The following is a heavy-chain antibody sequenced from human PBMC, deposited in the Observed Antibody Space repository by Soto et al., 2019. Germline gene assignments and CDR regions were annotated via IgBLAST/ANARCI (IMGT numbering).Heavy chain of an antibody. D-gene: IGHD6-13*01. CDR3: AKHVSTYYKYIYMDV. V-gene: IGHV3-23*01. CDR2: IVGGGGNA. J-gene: IGHJ6*03. CDR1: GFTFSSYA. Sequence: GGSLRLSCAASGFTFSSYAMSWVRQAPGKGLEWVSAIVGGGGNAYHADSVQGRFTISRDNSKNTLYLQMNSLRAEDTAVYYCAKHVSTYYKYIYMDVWGKGTTVTVSS.